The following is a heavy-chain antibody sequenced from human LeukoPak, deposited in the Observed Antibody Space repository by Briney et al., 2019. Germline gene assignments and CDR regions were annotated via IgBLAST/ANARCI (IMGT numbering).Heavy chain of an antibody. CDR3: ARDLGIVVVPAGNFQH. V-gene: IGHV1-2*02. CDR2: INPNSGGT. CDR1: GYTFTGYY. J-gene: IGHJ1*01. D-gene: IGHD2-2*01. Sequence: ASVKVSCKASGYTFTGYYTHWVRQAPGQGLEWMGWINPNSGGTNYAQKFQGRVTMTRDTSISTAYMELSRLRSDDTAVYYCARDLGIVVVPAGNFQHWGQGTLVTVSS.